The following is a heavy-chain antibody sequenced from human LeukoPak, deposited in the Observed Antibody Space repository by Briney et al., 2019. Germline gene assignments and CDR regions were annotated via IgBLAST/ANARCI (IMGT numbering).Heavy chain of an antibody. Sequence: GGSLRLSCAASGFTFSSYDMHWVRQATGKGLEWVSAIGTAGDTYYPGSVKGRFTISRENAKNSLYLQMNSLRAGDTAVYYCARDRGVNWYFDLWGRGTLVTVSS. CDR2: IGTAGDT. CDR3: ARDRGVNWYFDL. CDR1: GFTFSSYD. V-gene: IGHV3-13*01. J-gene: IGHJ2*01. D-gene: IGHD3-10*01.